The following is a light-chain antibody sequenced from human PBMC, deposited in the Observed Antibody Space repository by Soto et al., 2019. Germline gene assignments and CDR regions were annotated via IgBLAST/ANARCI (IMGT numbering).Light chain of an antibody. V-gene: IGKV3-20*01. CDR2: GAS. CDR3: QQYGSSPLT. Sequence: DIVLTQSPGTLSLSPGQRATLSCRASQSVSSNYLAWYQQRPGQAPRLLIYGASTRATGIPDRFSGSGSGTDFTLTISRLEPEDFAVYSCQQYGSSPLTFGGGTKVEIK. CDR1: QSVSSNY. J-gene: IGKJ4*01.